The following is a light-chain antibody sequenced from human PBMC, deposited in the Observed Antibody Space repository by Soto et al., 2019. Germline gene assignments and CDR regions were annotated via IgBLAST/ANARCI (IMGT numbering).Light chain of an antibody. CDR1: QSVSSSY. CDR2: ATS. J-gene: IGKJ1*01. CDR3: QQYGSSSWT. V-gene: IGKV3-20*01. Sequence: EIVLTQSPGTLSLSPGERATLSCRASQSVSSSYLAWYKQKPGQPPRLVMYATSSRATGIPARISGSGSETDFTLTISRLEPEDFAVYYCQQYGSSSWTFGQGTKVDIK.